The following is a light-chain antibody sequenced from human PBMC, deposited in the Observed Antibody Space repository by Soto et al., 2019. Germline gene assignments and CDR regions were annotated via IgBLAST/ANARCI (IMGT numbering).Light chain of an antibody. CDR3: QQTRAYPST. Sequence: DIQMTHSPSSLSASVGDIVTITCRASQDITSYLAWHQQKPGKAPNLLIYGASTLQSGVPSRFSGSGSGTDFTLTISSLQAEDFASYYCQQTRAYPSTFGGGTKVDIK. V-gene: IGKV1-9*01. CDR1: QDITSY. CDR2: GAS. J-gene: IGKJ4*01.